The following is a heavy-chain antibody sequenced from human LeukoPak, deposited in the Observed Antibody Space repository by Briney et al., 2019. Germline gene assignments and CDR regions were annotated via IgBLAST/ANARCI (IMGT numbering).Heavy chain of an antibody. D-gene: IGHD3-3*01. Sequence: GGSLRLSCAASGFTVSSNYMSWVRQAPWKGLEWVSVIYSGGSTYYADSVKGRFTISRDNSKNTLYLQMNSLRAEDTAVYYCARDLYDFWSGYNPRVNAFDIWGQGTMVTVSS. CDR2: IYSGGST. CDR3: ARDLYDFWSGYNPRVNAFDI. J-gene: IGHJ3*02. V-gene: IGHV3-53*01. CDR1: GFTVSSNY.